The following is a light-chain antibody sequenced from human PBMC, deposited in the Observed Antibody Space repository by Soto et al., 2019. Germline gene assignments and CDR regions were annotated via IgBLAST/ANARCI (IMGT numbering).Light chain of an antibody. CDR1: RSFSNN. Sequence: RLITRSPATLSVSPLEKATLSCSAIRSFSNNLSCYQQKPCQAPRLLIYGASTRATGIPARFSGSGSGTEFTLTISSLQSEDFALYYCQQYNYWPPLTFGGGTKVDIK. V-gene: IGKV3-15*01. J-gene: IGKJ4*01. CDR2: GAS. CDR3: QQYNYWPPLT.